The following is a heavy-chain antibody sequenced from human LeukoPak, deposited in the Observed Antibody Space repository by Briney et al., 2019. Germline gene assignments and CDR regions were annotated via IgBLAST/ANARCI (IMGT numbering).Heavy chain of an antibody. V-gene: IGHV3-30*02. Sequence: EPGGSLRLSCAASGFTFSSYGMHWVRQAPGKGLEWVAFIRYDGSNKYYADSVKGRFTISRDNSKNTLSLQMNSLRAEDTALYYCAKSYNYGSGSYYNHFDSWDQGTLVTVSS. CDR1: GFTFSSYG. D-gene: IGHD3-10*01. J-gene: IGHJ4*02. CDR3: AKSYNYGSGSYYNHFDS. CDR2: IRYDGSNK.